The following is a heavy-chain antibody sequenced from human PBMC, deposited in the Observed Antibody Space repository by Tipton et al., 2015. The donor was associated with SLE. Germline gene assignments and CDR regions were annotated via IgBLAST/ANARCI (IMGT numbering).Heavy chain of an antibody. J-gene: IGHJ4*02. D-gene: IGHD3-10*01. CDR1: GFTFSSYA. Sequence: RSLRLSCAASGFTFSSYAMHWVRQAPGKGLEWVAVISYDGSNKYYADSVKGRITISRDNSKNTLYLQMNSLRPEDTAVYYCARVNNFYGSGSFDYWGQGTLVTVSS. V-gene: IGHV3-30*04. CDR3: ARVNNFYGSGSFDY. CDR2: ISYDGSNK.